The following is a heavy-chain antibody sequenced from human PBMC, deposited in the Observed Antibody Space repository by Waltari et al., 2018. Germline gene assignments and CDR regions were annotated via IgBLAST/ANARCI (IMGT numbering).Heavy chain of an antibody. D-gene: IGHD6-19*01. J-gene: IGHJ4*02. CDR2: IYSGGST. CDR3: AKEAVADFDY. V-gene: IGHV3-23*03. Sequence: EVQLLESGGGLVQPGGSLRLSCAASGFTFSSYAMSWVRQAPGKGLEWVSVIYSGGSTYYADSVKGRFTISRDNSKNTLYLQMNSLRAEDTAVYYCAKEAVADFDYWGQGTLVTVSS. CDR1: GFTFSSYA.